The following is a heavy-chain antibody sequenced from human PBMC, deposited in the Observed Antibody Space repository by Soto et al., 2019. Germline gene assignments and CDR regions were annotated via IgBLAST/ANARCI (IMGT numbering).Heavy chain of an antibody. CDR3: ARERGSIAAD. V-gene: IGHV3-30-3*01. J-gene: IGHJ4*02. D-gene: IGHD6-25*01. CDR2: ISYDGSNK. CDR1: GFTFSSYA. Sequence: QVQLVESGGGVVQPGRSLRLSCAASGFTFSSYAMHWVRQAPGKGLEWVAVISYDGSNKYYADSVKGRFTIPRDNSKNTLYLQMNSLRAEDTAVYYCARERGSIAADWGQGTLVTVSS.